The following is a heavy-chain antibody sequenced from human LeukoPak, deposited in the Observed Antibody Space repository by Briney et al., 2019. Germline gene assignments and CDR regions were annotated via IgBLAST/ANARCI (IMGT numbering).Heavy chain of an antibody. Sequence: HGDSLKISCKGSGYSFTSYWIAWVRQMPGKGLEWMGIIYPGDSDARYSPSFQGQVTISADKPINTAQLQWNSLKASDTAMYYCARSNYCSANSCSFDYWGQGTLVTVSS. V-gene: IGHV5-51*01. J-gene: IGHJ4*02. D-gene: IGHD2-2*01. CDR3: ARSNYCSANSCSFDY. CDR2: IYPGDSDA. CDR1: GYSFTSYW.